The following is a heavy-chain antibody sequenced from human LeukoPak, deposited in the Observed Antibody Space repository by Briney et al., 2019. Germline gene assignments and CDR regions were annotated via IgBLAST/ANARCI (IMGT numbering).Heavy chain of an antibody. D-gene: IGHD3-22*01. J-gene: IGHJ4*02. V-gene: IGHV5-51*01. Sequence: GESLKISCKGSGYNFITYWIGWVCQMPGKGPEWMGIIYPGDSGTRYSPSFKGQVTISVDTSISTAYLQWSSLKASDTAIYYCARHSVPYYDSSGFPYWGQGSLVTVSS. CDR2: IYPGDSGT. CDR3: ARHSVPYYDSSGFPY. CDR1: GYNFITYW.